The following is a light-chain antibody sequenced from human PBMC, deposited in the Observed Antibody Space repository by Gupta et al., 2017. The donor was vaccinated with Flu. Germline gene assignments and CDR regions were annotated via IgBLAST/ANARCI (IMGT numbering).Light chain of an antibody. CDR3: RQGKHCLFT. Sequence: DVVMTQSPLSLPVTLGQPASISCRSSQSLVYSDGNTYLNWFQQRPGQSPRRLIYKGSNRDSGVLDRFSGSRSGAXFTLKIXSREAADVGVYYCRQGKHCLFTFGXGTKLEIK. J-gene: IGKJ2*01. V-gene: IGKV2-30*01. CDR2: KGS. CDR1: QSLVYSDGNTY.